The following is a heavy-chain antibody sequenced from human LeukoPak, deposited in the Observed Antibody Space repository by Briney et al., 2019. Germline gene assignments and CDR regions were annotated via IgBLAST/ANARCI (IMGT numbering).Heavy chain of an antibody. D-gene: IGHD3-9*01. CDR1: GYTFTSYG. V-gene: IGHV1-3*01. Sequence: GASVKVSCKASGYTFTSYGISWVRQAPGQRLEWMGWINAGNGNTKYSQKFQGRVTITRDTSASTAYMELSSLRSEDTAVYYCARVERNYDILTGYYQAYYFDYWGQGTLVTVSS. CDR2: INAGNGNT. CDR3: ARVERNYDILTGYYQAYYFDY. J-gene: IGHJ4*02.